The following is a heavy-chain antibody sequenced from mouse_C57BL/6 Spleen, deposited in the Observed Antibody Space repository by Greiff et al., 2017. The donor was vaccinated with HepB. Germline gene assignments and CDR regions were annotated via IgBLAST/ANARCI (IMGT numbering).Heavy chain of an antibody. J-gene: IGHJ2*01. CDR3: ARGSSYGSYYFDY. CDR2: IYPGDGDT. D-gene: IGHD1-1*01. CDR1: GYAFSSYW. V-gene: IGHV1-80*01. Sequence: QVHVKQSGAELVKPGASVKISCKASGYAFSSYWMNWVKQRPGKGLEWIGQIYPGDGDTNYNGKFKGKATLTADKSSSTAYMQLSSLTTEDAAVYWCARGSSYGSYYFDYWGQGTTLTVSS.